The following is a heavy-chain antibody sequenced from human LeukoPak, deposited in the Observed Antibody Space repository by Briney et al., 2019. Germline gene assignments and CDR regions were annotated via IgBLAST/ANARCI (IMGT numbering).Heavy chain of an antibody. J-gene: IGHJ4*01. CDR1: GYXFTGYY. CDR3: ASAGYSSGWYHD. Sequence: ASVKVSCKASGYXFTGYYIHWVRQAPGQGLEWMGWINPNSGGTNYAQKFQGRVTMTRDTSISTAYMELSRLRSDDTAVYYCASAGYSSGWYHDWGQGTLVTVSS. CDR2: INPNSGGT. D-gene: IGHD6-19*01. V-gene: IGHV1-2*02.